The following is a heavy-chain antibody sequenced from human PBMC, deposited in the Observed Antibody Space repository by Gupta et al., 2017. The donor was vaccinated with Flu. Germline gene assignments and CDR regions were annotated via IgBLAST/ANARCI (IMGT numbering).Heavy chain of an antibody. Sequence: WIRQPPGKGLEWIGEINHSGSTNYNPPLKSRVTISVDTSKNQFSLKLSSVTAAETAVYYCARAVLRYFDWSGGRLAGFDPWGQGTLVTVSS. J-gene: IGHJ5*02. CDR3: ARAVLRYFDWSGGRLAGFDP. V-gene: IGHV4-34*01. CDR2: INHSGST. D-gene: IGHD3-9*01.